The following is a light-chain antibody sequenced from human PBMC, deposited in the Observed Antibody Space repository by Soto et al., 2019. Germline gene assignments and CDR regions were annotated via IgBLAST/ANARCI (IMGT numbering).Light chain of an antibody. J-gene: IGKJ1*01. CDR2: AVS. CDR1: QSITSS. CDR3: QHFGDSVWT. Sequence: EIVMTQSPATLSVYPGERATLSCRASQSITSSLAWYQQKPGQAPRLLIYAVSSRAIDTPDRFSGSGSGTDFTLTISRLEPEDFAVYYCQHFGDSVWTFGQGNKVDIK. V-gene: IGKV3-20*01.